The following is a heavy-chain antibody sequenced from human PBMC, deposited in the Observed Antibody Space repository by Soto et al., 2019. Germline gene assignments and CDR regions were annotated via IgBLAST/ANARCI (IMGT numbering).Heavy chain of an antibody. J-gene: IGHJ4*02. D-gene: IGHD1-20*01. V-gene: IGHV4-38-2*01. CDR1: VYSISSGYY. Sequence: LSLTFAVSVYSISSGYYWGWVRQPPGKGLECIGSIYHGAGTYYNPSLKSRVTISVDTSKNQFSLRLTSVTAADTALYYCVRVYNGAWYGRDWGQGLLVSVSS. CDR3: VRVYNGAWYGRD. CDR2: IYHGAGT.